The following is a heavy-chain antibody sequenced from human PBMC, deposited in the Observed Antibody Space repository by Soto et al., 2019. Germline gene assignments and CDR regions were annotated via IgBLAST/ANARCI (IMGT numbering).Heavy chain of an antibody. CDR2: VYYSGRT. V-gene: IGHV4-59*01. CDR3: AKDADVKAAGYYFDY. J-gene: IGHJ4*02. CDR1: GGSLSTYY. Sequence: SETLSLTCTVSGGSLSTYYWSWIRQPPGKGLEWIGYVYYSGRTNYNPSISSRVNISVDTSKTQFSLKLSSATSEDTAVYLCAKDADVKAAGYYFDYWGQGTLVTVSS. D-gene: IGHD6-13*01.